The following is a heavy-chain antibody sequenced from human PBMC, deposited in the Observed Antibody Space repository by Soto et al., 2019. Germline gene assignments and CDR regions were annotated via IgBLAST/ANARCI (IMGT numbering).Heavy chain of an antibody. V-gene: IGHV3-21*01. J-gene: IGHJ5*01. CDR3: ARDILSGGAYPDS. CDR1: VFTFSTYT. CDR2: ISSGSSYI. Sequence: PGWSLRLSCASPVFTFSTYTMNWVRQAPGKGLEWISSISSGSSYIYYAGTVKGRFTISRDNAKNSLFLQMNSLRADDTAVYYCARDILSGGAYPDSWGQGTKVTVSS. D-gene: IGHD3-10*01.